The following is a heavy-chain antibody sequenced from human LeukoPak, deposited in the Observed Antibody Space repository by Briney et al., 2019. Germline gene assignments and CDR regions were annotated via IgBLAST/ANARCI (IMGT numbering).Heavy chain of an antibody. Sequence: ASVKVSCKASGDTFSSYAISWVRQAPGQGLEWMGRIIPILGIANYAQKFQGRVTITADKSTSTAYMELSSLRSEDTAVYYCAREGIAAAGFDYWGQGTLVTVSS. J-gene: IGHJ4*02. CDR2: IIPILGIA. D-gene: IGHD6-13*01. CDR3: AREGIAAAGFDY. CDR1: GDTFSSYA. V-gene: IGHV1-69*04.